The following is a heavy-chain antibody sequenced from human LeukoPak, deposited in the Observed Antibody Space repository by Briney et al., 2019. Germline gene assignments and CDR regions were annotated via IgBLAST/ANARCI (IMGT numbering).Heavy chain of an antibody. D-gene: IGHD3-10*01. Sequence: SETLSLTCTVSGGSISSYYWSWIRQPPGKGLEWIGRIYTSGSTNYNPSLKSRVTMSVDTSKNQFSLKLSSVTAADTAVYYCARDFSGITMVRGVILPFDYWGQGTLVTVSS. V-gene: IGHV4-4*07. CDR2: IYTSGST. J-gene: IGHJ4*02. CDR3: ARDFSGITMVRGVILPFDY. CDR1: GGSISSYY.